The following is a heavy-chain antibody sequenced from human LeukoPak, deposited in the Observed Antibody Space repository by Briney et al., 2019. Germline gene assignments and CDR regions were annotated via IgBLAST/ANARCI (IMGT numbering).Heavy chain of an antibody. D-gene: IGHD3-10*01. V-gene: IGHV4-34*01. Sequence: PSETLSLTCGVSSEFFSGYYWSWIRQPPGKGLEWIGEINHSGSTNYNPSLKSRVTISVDTSKNQFSLKLSSVTAADTAVYYCARQQSWVGLLWFGGPRYYFDYWGQGTLVTVSS. CDR1: SEFFSGYY. J-gene: IGHJ4*02. CDR2: INHSGST. CDR3: ARQQSWVGLLWFGGPRYYFDY.